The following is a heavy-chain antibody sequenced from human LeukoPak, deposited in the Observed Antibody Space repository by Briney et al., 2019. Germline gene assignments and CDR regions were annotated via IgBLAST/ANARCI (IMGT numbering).Heavy chain of an antibody. Sequence: NTSETLSLTCTVSGGSISSYYWSWIRQPPGKGLEWIGYIYYRGSTNYNPSLKSRVTISVATSKNQFSLRLSSVTAADTAIYYCARQGSSGDFDYWGQGTLVTVSS. CDR2: IYYRGST. V-gene: IGHV4-59*08. J-gene: IGHJ4*02. CDR3: ARQGSSGDFDY. D-gene: IGHD3-22*01. CDR1: GGSISSYY.